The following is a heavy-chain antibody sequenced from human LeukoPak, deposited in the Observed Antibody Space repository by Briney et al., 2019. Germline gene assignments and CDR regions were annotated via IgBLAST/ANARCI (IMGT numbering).Heavy chain of an antibody. CDR3: ARERPSYYDILTGYYPRSLPYYFDY. CDR2: INHSGST. J-gene: IGHJ4*02. V-gene: IGHV4-34*01. CDR1: GGSFSGYY. D-gene: IGHD3-9*01. Sequence: PSETLSLTCAVYGGSFSGYYWSWIRQPPGKGLKWIGEINHSGSTNYNPSLKSRVTISVDTSKNQFSLKLSSVTAADTAVYYCARERPSYYDILTGYYPRSLPYYFDYWGQGTLVTVSS.